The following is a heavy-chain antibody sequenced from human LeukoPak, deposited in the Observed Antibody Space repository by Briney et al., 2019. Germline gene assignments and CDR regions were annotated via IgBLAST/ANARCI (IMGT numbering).Heavy chain of an antibody. CDR3: ARIISSQYYYGMDV. Sequence: PSETLSLTCTVSGGSVSSGSYYWSWIRQPPGKGLEWIGYIYYSGSTNYNPSLKSRVTISVDTSKNQFSLKLSSVTAADTAVYYCARIISSQYYYGMDVWGQGTTVTVSS. V-gene: IGHV4-61*01. CDR2: IYYSGST. CDR1: GGSVSSGSYY. J-gene: IGHJ6*02. D-gene: IGHD6-6*01.